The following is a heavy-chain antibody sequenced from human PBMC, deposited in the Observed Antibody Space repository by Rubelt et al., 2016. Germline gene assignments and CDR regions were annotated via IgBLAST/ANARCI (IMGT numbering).Heavy chain of an antibody. V-gene: IGHV4-38-2*02. CDR1: GDSISSGYF. CDR2: IYHSGGT. Sequence: QVQLQESGPGLVKPSETLSLTCTVSGDSISSGYFWGWIRQPPGKGLEWIASIYHSGGTYYNPSLKSRVTISVDASKNPFSRKLRSVTAADTAVYYCARDSGYSSSSTLDYWGQGTLVTVSS. D-gene: IGHD6-13*01. J-gene: IGHJ4*02. CDR3: ARDSGYSSSSTLDY.